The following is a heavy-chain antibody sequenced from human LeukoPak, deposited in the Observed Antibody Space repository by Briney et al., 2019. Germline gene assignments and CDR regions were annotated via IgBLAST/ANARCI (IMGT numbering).Heavy chain of an antibody. CDR2: ISSSGGST. D-gene: IGHD3-10*01. CDR1: GFTFRSYG. V-gene: IGHV3-23*01. Sequence: GGTLRLSCAASGFTFRSYGMSWVRQAPGKGLDWVSSISSSGGSTYYADSVKGRFTISRDNSQNTLYLQMNSLRVEDTAVYYCATTKKYYYVWGSSGAYFDLWGGGPRVVVSS. CDR3: ATTKKYYYVWGSSGAYFDL. J-gene: IGHJ2*01.